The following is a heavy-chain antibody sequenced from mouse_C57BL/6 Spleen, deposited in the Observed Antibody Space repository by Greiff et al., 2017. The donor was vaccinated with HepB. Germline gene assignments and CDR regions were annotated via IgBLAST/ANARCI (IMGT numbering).Heavy chain of an antibody. J-gene: IGHJ4*01. V-gene: IGHV1-80*01. CDR1: GYAFSSYW. CDR3: ARSLFTTVNYYAMDY. D-gene: IGHD1-1*01. Sequence: VQGVESGAELVKPGASVKISCKASGYAFSSYWMNWVKQRPGKGLEWIGQIYPGDGDTNYNGKFKGKATLTADKSSSTAYMQLSSLTSEDSAVYFCARSLFTTVNYYAMDYWGQGTSVTVSS. CDR2: IYPGDGDT.